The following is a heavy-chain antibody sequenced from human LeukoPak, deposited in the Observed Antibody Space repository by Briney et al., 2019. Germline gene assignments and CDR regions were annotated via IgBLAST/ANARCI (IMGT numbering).Heavy chain of an antibody. CDR3: ARRRRYYDSSGYLNWFES. CDR1: GFTFSSNW. CDR2: IKEDGSEK. Sequence: GGSLRLSCAASGFTFSSNWMSWARQAPGKGLEWVANIKEDGSEKHYVDSVKGRFTISRDNAKNSLYLQMNSLRAEDTAVYYCARRRRYYDSSGYLNWFESWGQGTLVTVSS. D-gene: IGHD3-22*01. V-gene: IGHV3-7*01. J-gene: IGHJ5*01.